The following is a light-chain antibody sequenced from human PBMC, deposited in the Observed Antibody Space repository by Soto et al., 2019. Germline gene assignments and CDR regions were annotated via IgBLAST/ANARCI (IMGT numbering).Light chain of an antibody. J-gene: IGLJ3*02. Sequence: QSVLTQPPSVSAAPGQKVTISCSGSSSNIGNNYVSWYQQVPGTAPKLLIYDNDKRPSGIPDRFSGSKSGTSATLDITGLQTGDEADYYCGAWDSGLSPGEVFGGGTKLTVL. CDR2: DND. CDR1: SSNIGNNY. V-gene: IGLV1-51*01. CDR3: GAWDSGLSPGEV.